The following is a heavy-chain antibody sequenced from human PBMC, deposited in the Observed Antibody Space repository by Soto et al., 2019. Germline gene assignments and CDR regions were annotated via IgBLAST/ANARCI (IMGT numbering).Heavy chain of an antibody. D-gene: IGHD1-26*01. CDR2: IYIGGTT. J-gene: IGHJ3*01. V-gene: IGHV3-66*01. CDR3: ARRWG. Sequence: EVQLVESGGGLVQPGGSLRLSCAASGFIVSSNYMSWVRQAPGKGPEWVALIYIGGTTHYAESVKGRFTISRDKSKNTLYLQMNSLRAEDTAVYYCARRWGWGHGTMVTVSS. CDR1: GFIVSSNY.